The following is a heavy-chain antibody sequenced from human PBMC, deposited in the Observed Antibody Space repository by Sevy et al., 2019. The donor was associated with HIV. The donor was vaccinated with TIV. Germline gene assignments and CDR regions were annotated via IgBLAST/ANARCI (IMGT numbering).Heavy chain of an antibody. V-gene: IGHV1-46*01. J-gene: IGHJ4*02. Sequence: ASVKVSCKASGDTFTNNYIHWVRQAPGQGLEWMGMVDPSAGNTTYAQKFQGRVTMTRDTSTSILYMDLSSLRSEDTGGYYCLRADPDQPFDSWGQGTLVTVSS. CDR1: GDTFTNNY. CDR2: VDPSAGNT. CDR3: LRADPDQPFDS. D-gene: IGHD6-19*01.